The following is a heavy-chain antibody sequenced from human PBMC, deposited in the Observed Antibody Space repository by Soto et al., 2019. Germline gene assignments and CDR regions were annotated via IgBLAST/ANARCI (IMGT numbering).Heavy chain of an antibody. CDR3: VRMNADSYSSSYAMDV. CDR1: GFSLTTGRMG. D-gene: IGHD2-15*01. J-gene: IGHJ6*02. V-gene: IGHV2-26*01. Sequence: QVTLRESGPVLVKPTETLTLTCNVSGFSLTTGRMGVSWIRQPPGKALEWLAHIFSDAERSYSRSLQGRLSVSHVVFGSQVVLTMTNMYPVDTGTYFWVRMNADSYSSSYAMDVWGQGTTVTVSS. CDR2: IFSDAER.